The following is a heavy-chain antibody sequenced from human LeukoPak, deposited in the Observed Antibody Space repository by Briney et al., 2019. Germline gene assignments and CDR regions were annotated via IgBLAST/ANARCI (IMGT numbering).Heavy chain of an antibody. CDR3: ARFRGNFIAVAGRRFDY. CDR2: IYPGGSDT. J-gene: IGHJ4*02. Sequence: GESLKISCKSSGYSFTSYWIGWVRQMPGKGLEWMGIIYPGGSDTRYSPSFQGQVTISADKSISTAYLQWSSLKASDTAMYYCARFRGNFIAVAGRRFDYWGQGTLVTVSS. D-gene: IGHD6-19*01. CDR1: GYSFTSYW. V-gene: IGHV5-51*01.